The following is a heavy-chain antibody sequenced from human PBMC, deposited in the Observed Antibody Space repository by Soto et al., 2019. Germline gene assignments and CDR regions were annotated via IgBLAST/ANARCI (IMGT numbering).Heavy chain of an antibody. D-gene: IGHD2-2*01. CDR2: INPSSGGP. CDR1: GYTFPNYY. V-gene: IGHV1-46*03. CDR3: VMSAMGGDGALDV. Sequence: QVQLMQSGAEVTQPGASVKVSCKASGYTFPNYYMHWVRQVPGQGLEWMGIINPSSGGPAHAQTCRGRLATTSDTSTTRLYMELNSLRSEDRPVNFFVMSAMGGDGALDVWGQGTMVTVSS. J-gene: IGHJ3*01.